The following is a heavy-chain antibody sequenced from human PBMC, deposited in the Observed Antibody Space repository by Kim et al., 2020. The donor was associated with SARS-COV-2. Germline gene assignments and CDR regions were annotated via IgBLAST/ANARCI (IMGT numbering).Heavy chain of an antibody. CDR1: GYTFTDYH. CDR2: IYPKTGGP. CDR3: IRENWAYGD. V-gene: IGHV1-2*02. J-gene: IGHJ4*02. D-gene: IGHD3-16*01. Sequence: ASVKVSCKASGYTFTDYHIHWVRQASGQGLEWLAWIYPKTGGPIYAQKFQDRITLTTDTSSRTAYMELTSLRSDDTAIYYCIRENWAYGDRGQGTLVTVS.